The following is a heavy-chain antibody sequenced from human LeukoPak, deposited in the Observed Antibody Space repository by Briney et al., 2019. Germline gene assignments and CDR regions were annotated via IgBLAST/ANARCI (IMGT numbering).Heavy chain of an antibody. CDR1: GFSFSDYI. CDR2: ISSSSSYI. J-gene: IGHJ4*02. V-gene: IGHV3-21*01. Sequence: GGSLRLSCTASGFSFSDYIMNWVRQAPGKGLEWVSSISSSSSYIYYADSVKGRFTISRDNAKNSLFLQMNSLRAEDTAVYFCARGTGAANGGEDFDYWGQGTLVTVSS. CDR3: ARGTGAANGGEDFDY. D-gene: IGHD6-13*01.